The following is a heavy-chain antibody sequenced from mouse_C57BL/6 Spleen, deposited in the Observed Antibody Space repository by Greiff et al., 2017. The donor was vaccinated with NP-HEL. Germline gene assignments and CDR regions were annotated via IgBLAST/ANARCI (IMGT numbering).Heavy chain of an antibody. CDR3: ARGRYYGSSLYWYFDV. CDR2: INPNNGGT. Sequence: VQLQQSGPELVKPGASVKISCKASGYTFTDYYMNWVKQSHGKSLEWIGDINPNNGGTSYNQKFKGKATLTVDKSSSTAYMELRSLTSEDSAVYYGARGRYYGSSLYWYFDVWGTGTTVTVSS. J-gene: IGHJ1*03. D-gene: IGHD1-1*01. V-gene: IGHV1-26*01. CDR1: GYTFTDYY.